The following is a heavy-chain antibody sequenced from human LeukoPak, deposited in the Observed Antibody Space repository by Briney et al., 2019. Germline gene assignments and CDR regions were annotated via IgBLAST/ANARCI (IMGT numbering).Heavy chain of an antibody. D-gene: IGHD5-18*01. Sequence: PSETLSLTCTVSGASISSGNYYWSWIRQPPGKGLEWIGYIYYSGSTNYNPSLKSRVTISVDTSKNQFSLKLNSVTAADTAVYYCARMGPYSYGSYWYFDLWGRGTLVTVSS. CDR3: ARMGPYSYGSYWYFDL. J-gene: IGHJ2*01. CDR1: GASISSGNYY. V-gene: IGHV4-61*01. CDR2: IYYSGST.